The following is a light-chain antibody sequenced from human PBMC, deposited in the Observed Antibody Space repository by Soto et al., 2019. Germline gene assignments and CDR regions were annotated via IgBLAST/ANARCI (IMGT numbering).Light chain of an antibody. CDR3: AAWDNSLSAPVV. Sequence: QSVLTQPPSASGTPGQRVTISCSGSSSNIGSHYVYWYQQLPGTAPKLLIYRNNQRPSGVPDRFSGSKSGTSASLAISGLRSEDEADYYCAAWDNSLSAPVVFGGGTKLTVL. CDR2: RNN. J-gene: IGLJ2*01. V-gene: IGLV1-47*01. CDR1: SSNIGSHY.